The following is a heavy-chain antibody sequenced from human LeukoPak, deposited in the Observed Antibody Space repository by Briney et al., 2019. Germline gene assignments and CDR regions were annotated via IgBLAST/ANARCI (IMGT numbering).Heavy chain of an antibody. V-gene: IGHV4-31*03. D-gene: IGHD2-2*01. CDR2: IYYSGST. J-gene: IGHJ6*03. CDR3: ETLVPADYYYYMDV. CDR1: GGSISSGGYY. Sequence: SETLSLTCTVSGGSISSGGYYWSWIRQHPGKGLEWIGYIYYSGSTYYNPSLKSRVTISVDTSKNQFSLKLSSVTAADTAVYYCETLVPADYYYYMDVWGKGTTVTVSS.